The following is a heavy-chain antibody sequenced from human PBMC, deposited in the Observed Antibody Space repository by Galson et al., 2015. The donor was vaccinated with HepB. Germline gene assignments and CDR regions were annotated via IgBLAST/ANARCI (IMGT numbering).Heavy chain of an antibody. V-gene: IGHV3-66*01. CDR2: IYSGGST. CDR1: GFTVSSNY. J-gene: IGHJ2*01. Sequence: SLRLSCAASGFTVSSNYMSWVRQAPGKGLEWVSVIYSGGSTYYADSVKGRFTISRDNSKNTLYLQMNSLRAEDTAVYYCARESGTRGNWYFDLWGRGTLVTVSS. CDR3: ARESGTRGNWYFDL. D-gene: IGHD3-16*01.